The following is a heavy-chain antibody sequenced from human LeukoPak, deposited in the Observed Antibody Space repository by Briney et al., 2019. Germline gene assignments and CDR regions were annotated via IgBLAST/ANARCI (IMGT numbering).Heavy chain of an antibody. CDR3: AREDGDYLLRYYFYGMDV. Sequence: PGGSLRLSCAASGFTFSDYYMSWIRQAPGKGLEWDSYISSSGSTIYYADSVKGRFTISRDNAKNSLYLQMNSLRAEDSAVYYCAREDGDYLLRYYFYGMDVWGQGTTVTVSS. J-gene: IGHJ6*02. D-gene: IGHD4-17*01. CDR2: ISSSGSTI. CDR1: GFTFSDYY. V-gene: IGHV3-11*04.